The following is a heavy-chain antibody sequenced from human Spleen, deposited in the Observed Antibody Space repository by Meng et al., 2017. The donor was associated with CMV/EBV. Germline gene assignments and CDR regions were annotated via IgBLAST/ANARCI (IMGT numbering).Heavy chain of an antibody. CDR2: ISSSGSTI. CDR3: AKAGGQLILSY. D-gene: IGHD6-6*01. Sequence: GESLKISCAASGFTFSDYYMSWIRQAPGKGLEWVSYISSSGSTIYYADSMKGRFTISRDNAKNSLYLQMNSLRAEDTAVYYCAKAGGQLILSYWGQGTLVTVSS. J-gene: IGHJ4*02. CDR1: GFTFSDYY. V-gene: IGHV3-11*01.